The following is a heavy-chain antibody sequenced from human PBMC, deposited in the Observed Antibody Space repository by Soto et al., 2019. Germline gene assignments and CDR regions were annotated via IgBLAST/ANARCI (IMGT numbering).Heavy chain of an antibody. CDR3: ARVSAAGTSFDS. D-gene: IGHD6-13*01. J-gene: IGHJ4*02. V-gene: IGHV3-74*01. Sequence: PGGSLRLSCAASGFTFGSYWMHWVRQAPGKGLVWVSRINSDGSTTTYADSVKGRFTISRDNAKNTLYVQMNSLRAEDTAVYYCARVSAAGTSFDSWGQGTLVTVSS. CDR2: INSDGSTT. CDR1: GFTFGSYW.